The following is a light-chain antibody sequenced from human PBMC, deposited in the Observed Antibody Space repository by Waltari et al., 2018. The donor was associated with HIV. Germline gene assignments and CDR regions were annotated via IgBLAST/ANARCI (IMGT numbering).Light chain of an antibody. Sequence: EVVLTQSPVTLSLSPGERATLSCRASQSVSSFLAWYQQNPGQAPRLLIYDASNRATGIPARFSGSGSGTDFTLTISSLEPEDFAVYFCQQRSNWLWTFGQGTKVEIK. J-gene: IGKJ1*01. CDR1: QSVSSF. V-gene: IGKV3-11*01. CDR3: QQRSNWLWT. CDR2: DAS.